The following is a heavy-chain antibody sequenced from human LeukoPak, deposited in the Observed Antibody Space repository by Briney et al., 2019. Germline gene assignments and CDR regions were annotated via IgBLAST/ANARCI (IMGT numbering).Heavy chain of an antibody. CDR3: AGRGSSTSWSFDL. Sequence: NPSETLSLTCTVSDDSISTYYWSWIRQPAGKGLEWIGQIHTSGSTIYDPSLKSRVAMSVDTSKNHFSLKLNSVTAPDTAVYYCAGRGSSTSWSFDLWGQGTLVTVSS. V-gene: IGHV4-4*07. CDR1: DDSISTYY. CDR2: IHTSGST. D-gene: IGHD2-2*01. J-gene: IGHJ4*02.